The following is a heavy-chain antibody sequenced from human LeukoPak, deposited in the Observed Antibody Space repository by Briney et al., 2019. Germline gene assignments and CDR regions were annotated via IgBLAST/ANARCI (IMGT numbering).Heavy chain of an antibody. Sequence: PSETLSLTCTVSGGSISSSNYYWGWIRQPPGKGLEWIGSIYYSGRTLYNPSLKSRVTISVDTSKNQFSLKLSSVTAADTAVYYCARHLRGTYYGSGSFDYWGQGTLVTVSS. CDR1: GGSISSSNYY. J-gene: IGHJ4*02. V-gene: IGHV4-39*01. CDR2: IYYSGRT. D-gene: IGHD3-10*01. CDR3: ARHLRGTYYGSGSFDY.